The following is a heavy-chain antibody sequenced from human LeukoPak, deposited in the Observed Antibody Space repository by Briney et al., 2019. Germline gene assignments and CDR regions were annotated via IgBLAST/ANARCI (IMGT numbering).Heavy chain of an antibody. D-gene: IGHD2-2*01. CDR1: GFTFSSYS. J-gene: IGHJ4*02. Sequence: PGGSLRLSCAASGFTFSSYSMNWVRQAPGKGLEWVSSISSSSSYIYYADSVKGRFTISRDNAKNSLYLQMNSLRAEDTAVYYCARIPLGGYCSSTSCWSFDYWGQGTLVTVSS. CDR3: ARIPLGGYCSSTSCWSFDY. V-gene: IGHV3-21*01. CDR2: ISSSSSYI.